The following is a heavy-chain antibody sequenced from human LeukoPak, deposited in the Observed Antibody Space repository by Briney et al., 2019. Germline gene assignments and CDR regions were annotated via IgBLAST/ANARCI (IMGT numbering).Heavy chain of an antibody. CDR3: AKEFLYGAQPLWYFDL. V-gene: IGHV3-23*01. D-gene: IGHD4-17*01. CDR2: ISGSGGST. J-gene: IGHJ2*01. Sequence: GGSLRLSCGASGLIFSANALSWVRQAPGKGLEWVSAISGSGGSTYYADSVKGRFTISRDNSKNTLYLQMNSLRAEDTAVYYCAKEFLYGAQPLWYFDLWGRGTLVTVSS. CDR1: GLIFSANA.